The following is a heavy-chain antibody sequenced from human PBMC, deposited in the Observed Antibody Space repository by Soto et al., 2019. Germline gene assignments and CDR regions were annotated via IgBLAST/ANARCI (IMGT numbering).Heavy chain of an antibody. V-gene: IGHV3-48*03. CDR2: IDRSGSPI. Sequence: GGSLRLSCAASGFTFSSYEMNWVRQAPGKGLEWVSYIDRSGSPIYYADSVKGRFTISRDNAENSLYLQMHSLRVDDTAIYYCASKIFGTTYFGNWGRGALVTVSS. J-gene: IGHJ4*02. CDR1: GFTFSSYE. CDR3: ASKIFGTTYFGN. D-gene: IGHD1-7*01.